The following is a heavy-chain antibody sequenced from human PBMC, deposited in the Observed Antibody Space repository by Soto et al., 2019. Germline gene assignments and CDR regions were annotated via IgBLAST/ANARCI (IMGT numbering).Heavy chain of an antibody. V-gene: IGHV3-30*18. J-gene: IGHJ6*02. CDR3: AKDRVEEAWYYDYYGMDV. CDR2: ISYDGSNK. D-gene: IGHD3-10*01. Sequence: QVQLVESGGGVVQPGRSLRLSCAASGFTFSSYGMHWVRQAPGKGLEWVAVISYDGSNKYYADSVKGRFTISRDNSKNTLYLHKNSLRAEDTAVYYCAKDRVEEAWYYDYYGMDVWGEGTKVTVSS. CDR1: GFTFSSYG.